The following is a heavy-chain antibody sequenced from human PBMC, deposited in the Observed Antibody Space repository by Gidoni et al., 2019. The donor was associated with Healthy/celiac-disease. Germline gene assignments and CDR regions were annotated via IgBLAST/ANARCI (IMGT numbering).Heavy chain of an antibody. CDR2: IIPICGTA. J-gene: IGHJ6*02. CDR1: GGAFSSYA. V-gene: IGHV1-69*01. D-gene: IGHD6-13*01. CDR3: ASREQQLVKYYYYGIDV. Sequence: VQLRQSGAEVKRPRPSVTGYCTAPGGAFSSYAISWVRHAPGQGLEWMGGIIPICGTANYSQKFQGRVTITADESMSTAYMELSSLRSEDTAMYYCASREQQLVKYYYYGIDVWGQGTMVTVSS.